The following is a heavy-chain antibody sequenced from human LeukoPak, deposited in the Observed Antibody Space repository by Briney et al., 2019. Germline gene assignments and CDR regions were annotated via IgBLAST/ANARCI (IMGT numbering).Heavy chain of an antibody. CDR1: GGSISSGDYY. Sequence: SQTLSLTCTVSGGSISSGDYYWSWIRQPPGKGLEWIGYVYYSGSTYYNPSLKSRVTISVDTSKNQFSLKLSSVTAADTAVYYCARDLRITMVRGKSPREDYWGQGTLVTVSS. V-gene: IGHV4-30-4*01. CDR2: VYYSGST. J-gene: IGHJ4*02. CDR3: ARDLRITMVRGKSPREDY. D-gene: IGHD3-10*01.